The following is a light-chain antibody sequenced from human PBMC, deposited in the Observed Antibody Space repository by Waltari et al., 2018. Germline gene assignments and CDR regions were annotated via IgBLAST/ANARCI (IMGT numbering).Light chain of an antibody. Sequence: IQLTQSPSSLSASVVDRVTITCRASQGISSYLAWYQQKPGKAPKLLIYAASTLQSGVPSRFSGSGSGTDLTLTISSLQPEDFATYYCQQLNSYPSITFGQGTRLEIK. CDR3: QQLNSYPSIT. CDR2: AAS. CDR1: QGISSY. J-gene: IGKJ5*01. V-gene: IGKV1-9*01.